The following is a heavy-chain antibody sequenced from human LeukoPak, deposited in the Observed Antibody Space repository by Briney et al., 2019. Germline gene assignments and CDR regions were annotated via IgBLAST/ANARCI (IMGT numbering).Heavy chain of an antibody. J-gene: IGHJ4*02. Sequence: GGSLRLSCAASGFTFSSYSMNWVHQAPGKGLEWVSYISSSSSTIYYADSVKGRFTISRDNAKNSLYLQMNSLRAEDTAVYYCARDLGENWNYKPLDYWGQGTLVTVSS. CDR1: GFTFSSYS. D-gene: IGHD1-7*01. V-gene: IGHV3-48*01. CDR2: ISSSSSTI. CDR3: ARDLGENWNYKPLDY.